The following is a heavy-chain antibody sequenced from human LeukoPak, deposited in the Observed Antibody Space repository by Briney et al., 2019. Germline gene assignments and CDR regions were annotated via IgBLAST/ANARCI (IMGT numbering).Heavy chain of an antibody. CDR3: ARASPGYSYGFDY. V-gene: IGHV3-30-3*01. CDR2: ISYDGSNK. J-gene: IGHJ4*02. Sequence: GGSLRLSCAASGLTFSSYAMHWVRQAPGKGLEWVAVISYDGSNKYYADSVKGRFTISRDNSKNTLYLQMNSLSAEDTAVYYCARASPGYSYGFDYWGQGTLVTVSS. CDR1: GLTFSSYA. D-gene: IGHD5-18*01.